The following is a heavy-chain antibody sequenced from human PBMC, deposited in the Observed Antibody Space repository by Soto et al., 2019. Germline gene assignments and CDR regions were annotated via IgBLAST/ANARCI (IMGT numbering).Heavy chain of an antibody. CDR1: GDTFGSDS. CDR2: IIPMLEKP. Sequence: QVQLVQSGAEVRKPGSSVKVSCQASGDTFGSDSINWVRQAPGQGLEWMGGIIPMLEKPNYAQTLQDRLTITADESAKPAYMELRNLRSEDTAVYFCARLRRGAFDPWGQGTPVTVSS. J-gene: IGHJ5*02. V-gene: IGHV1-69*01. CDR3: ARLRRGAFDP.